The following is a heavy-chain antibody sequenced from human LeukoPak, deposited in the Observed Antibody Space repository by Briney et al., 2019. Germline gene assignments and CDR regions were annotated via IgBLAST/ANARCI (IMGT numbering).Heavy chain of an antibody. D-gene: IGHD2/OR15-2a*01. J-gene: IGHJ3*02. CDR2: WYDANNK. Sequence: WYDANNKYYADSVKGRFTISRDNSKNTLYLQMNSLRAEDTAVYYCARDFPGLLRPNDAFDIWGQGTMVTVSS. CDR3: ARDFPGLLRPNDAFDI. V-gene: IGHV3-33*01.